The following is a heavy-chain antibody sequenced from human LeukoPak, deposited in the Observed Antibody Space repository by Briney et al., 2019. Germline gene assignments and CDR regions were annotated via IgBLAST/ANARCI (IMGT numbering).Heavy chain of an antibody. D-gene: IGHD6-19*01. CDR3: ARAWGAGYSSGWTFDY. J-gene: IGHJ4*02. CDR2: ISSSGSTI. V-gene: IGHV3-11*04. Sequence: PGGSLRLSCAASGLRFSDYYMSWIRQAPGKGLEWVSYISSSGSTIYYADSVKGRFTISRDNAKNSLYLQMNSLRAEDTAVYYCARAWGAGYSSGWTFDYWGQGTLVTVSS. CDR1: GLRFSDYY.